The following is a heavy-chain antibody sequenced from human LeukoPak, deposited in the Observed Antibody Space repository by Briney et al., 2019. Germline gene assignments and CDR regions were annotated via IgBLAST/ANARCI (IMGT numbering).Heavy chain of an antibody. V-gene: IGHV1-69*13. CDR1: GGTFSSYA. CDR3: TRGVLLQGRGAFDI. J-gene: IGHJ3*02. Sequence: GASVKVSCKASGGTFSSYAISWVRQAPGQGLEWMGGIIPIFGTANYAQKFQGRVTITADESTSTAYMELSCLRSEDTAVYYCTRGVLLQGRGAFDIWGQGTMVTVSS. D-gene: IGHD2-15*01. CDR2: IIPIFGTA.